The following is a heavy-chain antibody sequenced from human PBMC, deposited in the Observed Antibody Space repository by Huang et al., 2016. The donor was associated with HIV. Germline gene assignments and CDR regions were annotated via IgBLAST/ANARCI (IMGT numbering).Heavy chain of an antibody. Sequence: SVKVSCKASGYTFTGYYMHWVRQAPGQGLEWMGWINSNSGGTNYAQKFQGRVTMTRDTYISTAYMELSRLRSDDTAVYYCAAGVVPAADYYYYYGMDVWGQGTTVTVSS. J-gene: IGHJ6*02. CDR2: INSNSGGT. CDR1: GYTFTGYY. CDR3: AAGVVPAADYYYYYGMDV. D-gene: IGHD2-2*01. V-gene: IGHV1-2*02.